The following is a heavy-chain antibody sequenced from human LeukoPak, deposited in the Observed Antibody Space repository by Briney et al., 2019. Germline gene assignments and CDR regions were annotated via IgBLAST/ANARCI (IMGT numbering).Heavy chain of an antibody. V-gene: IGHV3-74*01. Sequence: PGGSLRLSCAASAFTPIRYWMHWVRQAQGKGRGWVSRINRDWSSTNYADSVKGRFHIHRDNAKNTLYLQINSLSAEDTAVYYCASPIAVAGPYYFDFWGQGTLVTVSS. CDR2: INRDWSST. J-gene: IGHJ4*02. CDR3: ASPIAVAGPYYFDF. CDR1: AFTPIRYW. D-gene: IGHD6-19*01.